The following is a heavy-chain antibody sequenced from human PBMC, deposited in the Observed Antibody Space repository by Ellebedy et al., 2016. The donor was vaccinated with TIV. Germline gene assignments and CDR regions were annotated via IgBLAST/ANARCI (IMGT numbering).Heavy chain of an antibody. V-gene: IGHV3-30*03. J-gene: IGHJ4*02. CDR2: ILRDGSNK. Sequence: GESLKISCAASGFTFSDYAMHWVRQAPGTGLEWVALILRDGSNKFYGDSVEGRFPVSRDNSKDTLYLHMNSLRPEDTAVFFCARDFYDFWSGYTPAGPGDFWGQGTLVTVSS. CDR3: ARDFYDFWSGYTPAGPGDF. CDR1: GFTFSDYA. D-gene: IGHD3-3*01.